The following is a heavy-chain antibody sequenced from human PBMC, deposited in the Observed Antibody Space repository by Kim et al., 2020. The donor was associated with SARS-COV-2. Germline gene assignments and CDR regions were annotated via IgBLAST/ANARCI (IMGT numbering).Heavy chain of an antibody. J-gene: IGHJ4*02. Sequence: SVKVSCKASGGTFSSYAISWVRQAPGQGLEWMGRIIPILGIANYAQKFQGRVTITADKSTSTAYMELSSLRSEDTAVYYCAREPLRLGELSLIDYWGQGTLVTVSS. D-gene: IGHD3-16*02. CDR2: IIPILGIA. CDR3: AREPLRLGELSLIDY. V-gene: IGHV1-69*04. CDR1: GGTFSSYA.